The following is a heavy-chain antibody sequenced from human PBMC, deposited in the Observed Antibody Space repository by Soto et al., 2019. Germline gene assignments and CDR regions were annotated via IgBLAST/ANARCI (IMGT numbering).Heavy chain of an antibody. J-gene: IGHJ4*02. CDR1: GFTFSNYD. CDR3: ARRDCGSGRNCEFGAPAFAY. V-gene: IGHV3-23*01. Sequence: EVQLLESGGDLVQPGGSLRLSCAASGFTFSNYDMSWVRQAPGKGLEWVSSVSSSGSSTYYADSVKVRFTISRDNSKNTLYLQMSSLGAADTAVYHCARRDCGSGRNCEFGAPAFAYWGQGNLVTVTS. CDR2: VSSSGSST. D-gene: IGHD2-21*01.